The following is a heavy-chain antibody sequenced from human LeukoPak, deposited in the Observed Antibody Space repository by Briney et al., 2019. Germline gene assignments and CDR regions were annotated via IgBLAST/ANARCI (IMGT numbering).Heavy chain of an antibody. CDR3: ARHGPYYDFWRGIRSEVSGSIDY. J-gene: IGHJ4*02. CDR2: IYPGDSDT. V-gene: IGHV5-51*01. Sequence: GESLKISCKGSGYSFTSYWIGWVRQMPGKGLEWMGIIYPGDSDTRYSPSFQGQVTISADKSISTAYLQWSSLKASDTAMYYCARHGPYYDFWRGIRSEVSGSIDYWGQGTLVTVSS. D-gene: IGHD3-3*01. CDR1: GYSFTSYW.